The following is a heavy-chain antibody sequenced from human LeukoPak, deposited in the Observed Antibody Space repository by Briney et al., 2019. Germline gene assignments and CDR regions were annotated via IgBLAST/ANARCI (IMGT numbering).Heavy chain of an antibody. CDR1: GYTFTGYY. CDR3: ARGAYYGSGSPTEDFDY. Sequence: GASVKVSCKASGYTFTGYYMHWVRQAPGQGLEWMGWINPNSGGTNYAQKFQGRVTMTRDTSISTAYMELSRLRSDDTAAYYCARGAYYGSGSPTEDFDYWGQGTLVTVSS. J-gene: IGHJ4*02. V-gene: IGHV1-2*02. D-gene: IGHD3-10*01. CDR2: INPNSGGT.